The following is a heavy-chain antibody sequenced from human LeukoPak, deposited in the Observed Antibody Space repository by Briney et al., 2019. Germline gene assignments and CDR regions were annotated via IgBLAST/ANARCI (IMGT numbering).Heavy chain of an antibody. D-gene: IGHD5-18*01. CDR1: GGTFSSYA. CDR2: IIPIFGTA. V-gene: IGHV1-69*05. Sequence: AASVKVSCKASGGTFSSYAISCVRQAPGQGLEWMGGIIPIFGTANYAQKFQGRVTMTRDMSTSTVYMELSSLRSEDTAVYYCARASPLRQLWLDKNDAFDIWGQGTMVTVSS. CDR3: ARASPLRQLWLDKNDAFDI. J-gene: IGHJ3*02.